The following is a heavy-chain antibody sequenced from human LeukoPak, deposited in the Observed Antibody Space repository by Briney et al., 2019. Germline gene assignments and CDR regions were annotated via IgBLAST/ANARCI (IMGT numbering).Heavy chain of an antibody. CDR1: GFTFSSYA. V-gene: IGHV3-23*01. Sequence: GGSLRLSCAASGFTFSSYAMSWVRQAPGKGLEWVSAISGSGGSTYYADSVKGRFTISRDNSKNTLYLQMNSLRAEDTAVYYCARGGYYTLEYYYYMEVWGKGTTVTVSS. D-gene: IGHD3-3*01. CDR3: ARGGYYTLEYYYYMEV. J-gene: IGHJ6*03. CDR2: ISGSGGST.